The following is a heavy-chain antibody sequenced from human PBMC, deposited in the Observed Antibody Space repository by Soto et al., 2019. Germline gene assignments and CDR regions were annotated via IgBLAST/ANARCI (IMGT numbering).Heavy chain of an antibody. V-gene: IGHV3-74*01. CDR2: INSDGSST. Sequence: GGSLRLSCAASGFTFSSYWMHWVRQAPGKGLVWVSRINSDGSSTSYADSVKGRFTISRDNAKNTLYLQMNSLRAEDTAVYYCARYTWFGKVKSYYMDVWGKGTTVTVSS. D-gene: IGHD3-10*01. CDR1: GFTFSSYW. J-gene: IGHJ6*03. CDR3: ARYTWFGKVKSYYMDV.